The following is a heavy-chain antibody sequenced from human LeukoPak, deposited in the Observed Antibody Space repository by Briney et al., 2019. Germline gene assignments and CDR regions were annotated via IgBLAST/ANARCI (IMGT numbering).Heavy chain of an antibody. J-gene: IGHJ5*02. Sequence: ASVKVSCKASGGTFSSYAISWVRQAPGQGLEWMGGIIPIFGTVNYAQKFQGRVTITADESTSTAYMELSSLRSEDTAVYYCARGSGTVTTRWFDPWGQGTLVIVSS. CDR1: GGTFSSYA. D-gene: IGHD4-17*01. CDR3: ARGSGTVTTRWFDP. V-gene: IGHV1-69*13. CDR2: IIPIFGTV.